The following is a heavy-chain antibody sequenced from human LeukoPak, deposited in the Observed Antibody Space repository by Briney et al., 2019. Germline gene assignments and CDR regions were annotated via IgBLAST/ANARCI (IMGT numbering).Heavy chain of an antibody. J-gene: IGHJ4*02. CDR1: GFIFNNYL. V-gene: IGHV3-23*01. Sequence: PGGSLRLSCAASGFIFNNYLMNWVRQAPGKGLEWVSSISGSGVHTYYADSMKGRFTISRDNSKNTLYLLMNSLRAGDTAVYYCAKDYAAGRPYYISSWGQRTLVTVSS. D-gene: IGHD6-13*01. CDR3: AKDYAAGRPYYISS. CDR2: ISGSGVHT.